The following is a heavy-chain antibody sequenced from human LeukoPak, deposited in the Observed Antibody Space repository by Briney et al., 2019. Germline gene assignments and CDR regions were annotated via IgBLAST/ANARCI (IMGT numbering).Heavy chain of an antibody. Sequence: SETLSLTRTVSGLYISSSSYYWGWIRPPPGERLEWRGSIYYSGSTCYIQSLKSRVTISVDTSKNQFSLKLSSVTAADTAVYYCARRLGYCSSTSCWSNWFDPWGQGTLVTVSS. CDR3: ARRLGYCSSTSCWSNWFDP. V-gene: IGHV4-39*01. D-gene: IGHD2-2*01. CDR1: GLYISSSSYY. CDR2: IYYSGST. J-gene: IGHJ5*02.